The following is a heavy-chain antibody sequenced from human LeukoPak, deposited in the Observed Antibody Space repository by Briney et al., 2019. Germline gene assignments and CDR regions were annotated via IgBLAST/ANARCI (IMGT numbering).Heavy chain of an antibody. CDR3: VRDRNYYEALQRSY. CDR2: ITGAGDTT. Sequence: GGSPRLSCAASGFTFSTFAMSWVRQDPGRGLEWVSSITGAGDTTYYPESVKGRFIISRDNSKNTLYLQMNSLRVEDTALYFCVRDRNYYEALQRSYWGQGTLVTVSS. J-gene: IGHJ4*02. V-gene: IGHV3-23*01. CDR1: GFTFSTFA. D-gene: IGHD3-3*01.